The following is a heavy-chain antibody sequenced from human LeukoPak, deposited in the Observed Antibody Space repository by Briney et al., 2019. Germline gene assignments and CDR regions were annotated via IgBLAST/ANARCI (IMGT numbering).Heavy chain of an antibody. CDR3: ARGTTATTVLYYYYMDV. V-gene: IGHV3-53*01. Sequence: GGSLRLSCAASGFTVSSNYMSWVRQAPGKGLEWVSVIYSGGSTYYADSVRGRFTISRDNSKNTLYLQMNSLRAEDTAVYYCARGTTATTVLYYYYMDVWGKGTTVTVSS. D-gene: IGHD4-17*01. J-gene: IGHJ6*03. CDR1: GFTVSSNY. CDR2: IYSGGST.